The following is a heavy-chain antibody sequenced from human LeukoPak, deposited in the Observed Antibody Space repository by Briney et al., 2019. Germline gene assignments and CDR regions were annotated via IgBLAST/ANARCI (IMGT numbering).Heavy chain of an antibody. D-gene: IGHD2-2*01. J-gene: IGHJ5*02. CDR3: ANLLSTPGWFDP. Sequence: KPSETLSLTCAVYGGSFSGYYWSWIRQPPGKGLEWIGEINHSGSTNYNPPLKSRVTISVDTSKNQLSLKLSSVTAADTAVYYCANLLSTPGWFDPWGQGTLVTVSS. CDR1: GGSFSGYY. CDR2: INHSGST. V-gene: IGHV4-34*01.